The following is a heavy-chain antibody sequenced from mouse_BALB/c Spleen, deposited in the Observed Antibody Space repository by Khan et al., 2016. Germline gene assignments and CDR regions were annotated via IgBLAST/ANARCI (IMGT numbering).Heavy chain of an antibody. J-gene: IGHJ3*01. Sequence: QVQLQQSGAELAKPGASVKMSCKASGYTFTSYWMHWVKQRPGQGLEWIGYINPSTGYTEYNQKLKDKAKLTADKSSSTAYMQLSSLASEDSAVYYCARWAYYGNDLFAYWGQGTLVTVSA. CDR3: ARWAYYGNDLFAY. D-gene: IGHD2-9*01. CDR1: GYTFTSYW. V-gene: IGHV1-7*01. CDR2: INPSTGYT.